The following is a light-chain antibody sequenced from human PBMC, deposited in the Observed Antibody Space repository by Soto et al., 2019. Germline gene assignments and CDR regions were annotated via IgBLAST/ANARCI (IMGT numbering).Light chain of an antibody. V-gene: IGKV1-27*01. Sequence: GDRVTITCRASRGIGNYLAWYQQKPGKVPSLLIYAESTLQSGVSSRFSGSRSGTDFNLTISTLQPGDVATYYCQQYDDAPLSCGGGTKVDIK. CDR1: RGIGNY. J-gene: IGKJ4*01. CDR2: AES. CDR3: QQYDDAPLS.